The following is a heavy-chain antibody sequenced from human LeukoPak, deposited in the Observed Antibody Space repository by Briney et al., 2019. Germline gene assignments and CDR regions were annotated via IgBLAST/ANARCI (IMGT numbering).Heavy chain of an antibody. V-gene: IGHV3-48*01. D-gene: IGHD2-21*01. CDR2: ISSSSSTI. Sequence: GGSLRLSCAASGFTFSSYSMNWVRQAPGKGLEWVSYISSSSSTIYYADSVKGRFTISRDNAKNSLYLRMNSLRAEDTAVYYCARAGIVVVIAHFDYWGQGTLVTVSS. J-gene: IGHJ4*02. CDR3: ARAGIVVVIAHFDY. CDR1: GFTFSSYS.